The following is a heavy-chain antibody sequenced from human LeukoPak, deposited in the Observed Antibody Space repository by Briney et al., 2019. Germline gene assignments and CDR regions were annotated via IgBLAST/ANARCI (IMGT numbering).Heavy chain of an antibody. V-gene: IGHV4-39*07. CDR2: IYYSGST. J-gene: IGHJ3*02. D-gene: IGHD4-17*01. Sequence: AETLSLTCTVSGGSISSSSYYWGWIRQPPGKGLEWIGSIYYSGSTYYNPSLKSRVTISVDTSKNQFSLKLSSVTAADTAVYYCARGTSKDYGDYVLDDAFDIWGQGTMVTVSS. CDR3: ARGTSKDYGDYVLDDAFDI. CDR1: GGSISSSSYY.